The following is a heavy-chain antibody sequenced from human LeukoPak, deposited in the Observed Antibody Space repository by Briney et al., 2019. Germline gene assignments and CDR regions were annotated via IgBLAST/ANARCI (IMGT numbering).Heavy chain of an antibody. J-gene: IGHJ4*02. V-gene: IGHV3-23*01. CDR3: AKAGSSGWYNGY. CDR1: GFAFSDYA. Sequence: GGSLRLSCAASGFAFSDYAMSWVRQVPGKGLEWVSTISGSGGSTYYVDSVKGRFTISRDNSKNTVFLQVSSLRAEDTAVYYCAKAGSSGWYNGYWGQGTLVTVSS. CDR2: ISGSGGST. D-gene: IGHD6-19*01.